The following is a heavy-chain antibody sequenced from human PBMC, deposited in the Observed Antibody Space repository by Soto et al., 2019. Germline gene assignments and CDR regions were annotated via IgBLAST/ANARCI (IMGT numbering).Heavy chain of an antibody. D-gene: IGHD3-16*01. J-gene: IGHJ5*02. CDR1: GYSFSNND. V-gene: IGHV1-8*01. Sequence: GASVKGSWAAAGYSFSNNDVVWVRQATGQGLEWMGWMNPGSGDTGYAQKFQGRVTMTRDISIATAYMELSSLRSDDTAIYYCARMETFGSLNWFDPWGQGTLVNVSS. CDR3: ARMETFGSLNWFDP. CDR2: MNPGSGDT.